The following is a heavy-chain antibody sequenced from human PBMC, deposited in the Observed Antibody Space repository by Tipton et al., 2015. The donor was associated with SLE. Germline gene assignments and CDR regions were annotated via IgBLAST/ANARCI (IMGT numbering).Heavy chain of an antibody. CDR2: IYYSGST. J-gene: IGHJ3*02. Sequence: TLSLTCAVYGGSFSGYYWSWIRQPPGKGLEWIGYIYYSGSTKYNPSLKNRVTISVDTSNNQFSLKLSSVTAADTAFYYCARGSSTWFLGAFDIWGQGTTVTVSS. V-gene: IGHV4-59*01. CDR3: ARGSSTWFLGAFDI. CDR1: GGSFSGYY. D-gene: IGHD6-13*01.